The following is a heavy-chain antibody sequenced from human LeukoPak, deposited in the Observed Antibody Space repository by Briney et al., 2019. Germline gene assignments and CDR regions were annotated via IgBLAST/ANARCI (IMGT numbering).Heavy chain of an antibody. D-gene: IGHD6-6*01. CDR2: IYPGDSDT. Sequence: GESLKISCKGSGYSFTSYWIGWVRQMPGKGLEWMGIIYPGDSDTRYSPSFQGQGPISADQSISPAYLQWSSLKASDPAMYYCGRPRLRSSSPFAYWGQGNLVTVSS. CDR1: GYSFTSYW. J-gene: IGHJ4*02. CDR3: GRPRLRSSSPFAY. V-gene: IGHV5-51*01.